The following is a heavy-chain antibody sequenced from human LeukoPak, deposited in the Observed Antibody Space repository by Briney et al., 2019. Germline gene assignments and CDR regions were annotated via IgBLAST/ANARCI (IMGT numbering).Heavy chain of an antibody. CDR3: ARAAGGAAFDF. CDR1: GYTFTAYY. J-gene: IGHJ4*02. Sequence: ASVKVSCKASGYTFTAYYMHWVRQAPGQELECVGWINLDSGATSNEQKFQGRVTMTRDTSISTAFLEVISLTADDTALYYCARAAGGAAFDFWGQGTLLTVSS. V-gene: IGHV1-2*02. CDR2: INLDSGAT. D-gene: IGHD1-26*01.